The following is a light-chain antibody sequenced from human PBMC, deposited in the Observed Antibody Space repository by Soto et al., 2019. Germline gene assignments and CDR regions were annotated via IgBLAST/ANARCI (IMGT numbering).Light chain of an antibody. CDR1: PSLSSSY. J-gene: IGKJ1*01. CDR2: DTS. CDR3: QQHRSSPRT. V-gene: IGKV3-20*01. Sequence: EIVLTQSPGTLSLSPGERATLSCRASPSLSSSYLAWYQQKPGQAPRLLIYDTSSRATGIPDRFSGSGSGTDFTLTISRLEPEDFAVYYCQQHRSSPRTFGQGTKVDIK.